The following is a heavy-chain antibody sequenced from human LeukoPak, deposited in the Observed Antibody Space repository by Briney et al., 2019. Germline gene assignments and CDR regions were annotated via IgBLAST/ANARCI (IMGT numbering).Heavy chain of an antibody. J-gene: IGHJ3*02. CDR2: IKQDGSEK. CDR3: ARLGFLTGYYNDAFDI. CDR1: GFTFSSYW. V-gene: IGHV3-7*03. Sequence: GGSLRLSCAASGFTFSSYWMSWVRQAPRKGLEWVANIKQDGSEKYYVDSVKGRFTISRDNAKNSLYLQMNSLRAEDTAVYYCARLGFLTGYYNDAFDIWGQGTMVTVSS. D-gene: IGHD3-9*01.